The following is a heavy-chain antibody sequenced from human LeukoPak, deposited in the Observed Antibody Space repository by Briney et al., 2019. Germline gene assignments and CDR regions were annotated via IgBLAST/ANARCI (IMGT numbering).Heavy chain of an antibody. D-gene: IGHD3-10*01. CDR1: GGTFSSYA. V-gene: IGHV1-69*04. CDR3: ATMVRGAILTAFDI. Sequence: SVKVSCKASGGTFSSYAISWVRQAPGQGLEWMGRIIPILGIANYAQKFQGRVTMTEDTSTDTAYMELSSLRSEDTAVYYCATMVRGAILTAFDIWGQGTMVTVSS. J-gene: IGHJ3*02. CDR2: IIPILGIA.